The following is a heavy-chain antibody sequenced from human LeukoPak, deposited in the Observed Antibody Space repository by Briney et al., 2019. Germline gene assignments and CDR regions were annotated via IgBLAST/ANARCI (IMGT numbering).Heavy chain of an antibody. CDR3: ARLGNYGAYWFDP. J-gene: IGHJ5*02. D-gene: IGHD4-4*01. Sequence: ASVKVSCKAPGYTFTGYYMHWVRQAPGQGLEWMGWINPNSGGTNYAQKFQGRVTMTRGTSISTAYMELSRLRSDDTAVYYCARLGNYGAYWFDPWGQGTLVTVSS. CDR1: GYTFTGYY. V-gene: IGHV1-2*02. CDR2: INPNSGGT.